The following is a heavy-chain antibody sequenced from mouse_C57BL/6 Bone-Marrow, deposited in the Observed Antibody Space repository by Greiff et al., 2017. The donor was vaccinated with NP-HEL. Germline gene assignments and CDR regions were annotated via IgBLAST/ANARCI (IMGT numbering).Heavy chain of an antibody. CDR3: ARLDGCSPAWFAY. J-gene: IGHJ3*01. Sequence: EVHLVESGGGLVKPGGSLKLSCAASGFTFSSYTMSWVRQTPGKRLEWVATISGGGGNTYYPNSVKGRFTISRDNAKNTLYLQMSSLRSEDTALYYCARLDGCSPAWFAYWGQGTLVTVS. CDR1: GFTFSSYT. D-gene: IGHD1-1*01. V-gene: IGHV5-9*01. CDR2: ISGGGGNT.